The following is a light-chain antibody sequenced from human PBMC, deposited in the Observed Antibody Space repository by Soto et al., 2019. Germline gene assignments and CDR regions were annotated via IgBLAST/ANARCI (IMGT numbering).Light chain of an antibody. CDR1: QSVSRY. CDR3: QQRSNWPPDT. J-gene: IGKJ4*01. Sequence: EIVLTQSPATLSLSPGERATLSCRASQSVSRYLAWYQQKPGQAPRLLIYDASNRATRIPARFSGSGSGTDFTLTISSLEPEDFAVYYCQQRSNWPPDTFGGGTKVEIK. CDR2: DAS. V-gene: IGKV3-11*01.